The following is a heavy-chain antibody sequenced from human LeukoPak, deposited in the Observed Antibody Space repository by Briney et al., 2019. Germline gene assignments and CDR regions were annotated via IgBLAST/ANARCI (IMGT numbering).Heavy chain of an antibody. CDR1: GGSISSGGYY. Sequence: PSETLSLTCTVSGGSISSGGYYWSWIRQHPGKGLEWIGYIYYSGSTYYNPSLKSRVTISVDTSKNQFSLKLSSVTAADTAVYYCARRPHYYDSSGAYAFDIWGQGTMVTVSS. D-gene: IGHD3-22*01. J-gene: IGHJ3*02. CDR2: IYYSGST. V-gene: IGHV4-31*03. CDR3: ARRPHYYDSSGAYAFDI.